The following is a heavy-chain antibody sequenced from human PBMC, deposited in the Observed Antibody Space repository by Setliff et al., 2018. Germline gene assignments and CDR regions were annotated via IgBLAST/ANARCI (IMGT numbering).Heavy chain of an antibody. V-gene: IGHV3-15*07. Sequence: GGSLRLSCAVSGFTFSYAWMNWVRQAPGKGLEWVGRIKSKTDGGSIDYAAPVKDRFTISRDDSKATLYLYMDSLKTEDTAVYYCTTDRAGCYGTTCFNAFEIWGHGTMVTVSS. CDR1: GFTFSYAW. D-gene: IGHD2-2*01. CDR2: IKSKTDGGSI. J-gene: IGHJ3*02. CDR3: TTDRAGCYGTTCFNAFEI.